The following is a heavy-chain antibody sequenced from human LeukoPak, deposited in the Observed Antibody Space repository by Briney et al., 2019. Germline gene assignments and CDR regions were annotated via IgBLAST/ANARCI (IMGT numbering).Heavy chain of an antibody. CDR3: ASSTQISTYADY. CDR2: INSDGSIT. D-gene: IGHD3-3*01. Sequence: GGSLRLSCAASGFTFSSYWMHWVRQAPGKGLVWVSRINSDGSITTYADSVRGRFTISRDNAKSTLYLQMNSLRAEDTAVYYCASSTQISTYADYWGQGALVT. J-gene: IGHJ4*02. V-gene: IGHV3-74*01. CDR1: GFTFSSYW.